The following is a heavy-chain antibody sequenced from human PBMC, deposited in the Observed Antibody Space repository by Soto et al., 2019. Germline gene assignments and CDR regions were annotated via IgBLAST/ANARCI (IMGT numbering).Heavy chain of an antibody. D-gene: IGHD1-20*01. CDR2: IKPDGSER. V-gene: IGHV3-7*01. CDR3: ASDLNWPNF. CDR1: GFTFSTYF. Sequence: EVQLVESGGGLVQPGGSLRLSCAASGFTFSTYFMTWVRQAPGKGLEWVATIKPDGSERCYVDSVKGRFTISRDNAKNSLYLEMNSLRAEDTAVYFCASDLNWPNFWGQGSLVAVSS. J-gene: IGHJ4*02.